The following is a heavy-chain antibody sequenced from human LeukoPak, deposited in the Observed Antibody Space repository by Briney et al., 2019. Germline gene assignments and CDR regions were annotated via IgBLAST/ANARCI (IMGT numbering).Heavy chain of an antibody. Sequence: ASVKVSCKASGYTFTSYGISWVRQAPGQGLEWMGWISAYNGNTNYAQKLQGKVTMTTDTSTSTAYMELRSLRSEDTAVYYCARGRGYSGYDYFDYWGQGTLVTVSS. J-gene: IGHJ4*02. V-gene: IGHV1-18*01. CDR2: ISAYNGNT. D-gene: IGHD5-12*01. CDR1: GYTFTSYG. CDR3: ARGRGYSGYDYFDY.